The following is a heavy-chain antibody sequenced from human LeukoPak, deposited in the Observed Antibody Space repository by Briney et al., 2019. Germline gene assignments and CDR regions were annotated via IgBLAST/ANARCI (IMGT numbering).Heavy chain of an antibody. CDR1: GFTFSSYG. V-gene: IGHV3-23*01. Sequence: GGSLRLSCAASGFTFSSYGMSWVRQAPGKGLEWVSAISGSGSSTYYAASVKGRFTISRDNSKNTLYLQMNSLRAEDTAVYYCATSVGTTTRNYFDYWGQGTLVTVSS. CDR3: ATSVGTTTRNYFDY. J-gene: IGHJ4*02. D-gene: IGHD1-26*01. CDR2: ISGSGSST.